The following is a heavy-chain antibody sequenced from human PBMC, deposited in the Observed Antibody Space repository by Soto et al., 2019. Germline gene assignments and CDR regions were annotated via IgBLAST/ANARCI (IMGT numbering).Heavy chain of an antibody. V-gene: IGHV5-51*01. CDR1: GYSFTIYW. CDR2: IYPGDSDT. CDR3: ARLDDSSGYYSDYYYGMDV. D-gene: IGHD3-22*01. Sequence: PGESLKISCNGSGYSFTIYWIGWVRQMPGKGLEWMGIIYPGDSDTRYSPSFQGQVTISADKSISTAYLQWSSLKASDTAMYYCARLDDSSGYYSDYYYGMDVWGQGTTVTVSS. J-gene: IGHJ6*02.